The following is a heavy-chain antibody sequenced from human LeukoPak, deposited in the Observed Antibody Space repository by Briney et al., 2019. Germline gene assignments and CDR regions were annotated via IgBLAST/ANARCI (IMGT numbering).Heavy chain of an antibody. D-gene: IGHD4-17*01. V-gene: IGHV4-4*02. J-gene: IGHJ6*03. CDR3: ARVFGDYVYLYYYYMDV. CDR2: IYHSGST. Sequence: PSETLSLTCAVSGGSISSSNWWSWVRQPPGKGLEWIGEIYHSGSTNYNPSLKSRVTISVDTSKNQFSLKLSSVTAADTAVYYCARVFGDYVYLYYYYMDVWGKGTTVTVSS. CDR1: GGSISSSNW.